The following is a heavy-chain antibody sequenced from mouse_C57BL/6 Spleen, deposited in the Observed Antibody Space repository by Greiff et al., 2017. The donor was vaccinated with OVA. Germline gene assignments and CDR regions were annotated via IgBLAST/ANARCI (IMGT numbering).Heavy chain of an antibody. V-gene: IGHV5-12*01. Sequence: EVMLVESGGGLVQPGGSLKLSCAASGFTFSDYYMYWVRQTPEKRLEWVAYISNGGGSTYYPDTVKGRFTISRDNAKNTLYLQMSRLKSEDTAMYYCARHDSSGFFAYWGQGTLVTVSA. CDR1: GFTFSDYY. D-gene: IGHD3-2*02. CDR3: ARHDSSGFFAY. CDR2: ISNGGGST. J-gene: IGHJ3*01.